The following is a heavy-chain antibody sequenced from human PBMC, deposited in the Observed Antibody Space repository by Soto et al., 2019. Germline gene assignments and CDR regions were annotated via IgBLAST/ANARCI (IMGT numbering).Heavy chain of an antibody. CDR1: GGSISSGPNH. CDR3: ARLDYYDYGMDV. V-gene: IGHV4-31*03. CDR2: IFDSERT. J-gene: IGHJ6*02. Sequence: PSETLSLTCTVSGGSISSGPNHWNWIRHHPEKGLEWIGCIFDSERTYYNPSLKGRVSMSLATSQRQFSLNLNSVTAADTAVYYGARLDYYDYGMDVWGQGTPVTLS.